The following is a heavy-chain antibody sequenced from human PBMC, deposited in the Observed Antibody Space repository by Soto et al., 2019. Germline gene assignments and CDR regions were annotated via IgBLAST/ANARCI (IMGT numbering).Heavy chain of an antibody. CDR3: TKGNQLIYLHRRYCYMDV. J-gene: IGHJ6*03. CDR1: GDSVSSNSAA. V-gene: IGHV6-1*01. Sequence: SQTLSLTCALSGDSVSSNSAAWNWTRQSPSRGLEWLGRTYYRSKWYNDYAVSVKSRITINPDTSKNQFSLQLNSVTPEDKAVYYCTKGNQLIYLHRRYCYMDVWRNTITVTVS. CDR2: TYYRSKWYN. D-gene: IGHD3-10*01.